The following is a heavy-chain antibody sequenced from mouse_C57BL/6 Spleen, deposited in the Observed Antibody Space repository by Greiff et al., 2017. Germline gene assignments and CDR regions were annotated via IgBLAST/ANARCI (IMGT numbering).Heavy chain of an antibody. CDR2: ISSGGDYI. CDR1: GFPFSSHA. J-gene: IGHJ4*01. Sequence: EVMPAESGECLVKPGGSLKLSCAASGFPFSSHAMSWVRQTAEKRLEWVAYISSGGDYIYYADTVKGRVTISRDNARNTLYLKMSSLKSEDTAIYYCTRDHWDDAMDYWGQGTSVTVSS. V-gene: IGHV5-9-1*02. CDR3: TRDHWDDAMDY. D-gene: IGHD4-1*01.